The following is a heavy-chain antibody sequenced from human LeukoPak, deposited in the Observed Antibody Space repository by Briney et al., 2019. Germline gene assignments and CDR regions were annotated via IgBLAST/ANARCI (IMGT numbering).Heavy chain of an antibody. D-gene: IGHD3-3*01. J-gene: IGHJ4*02. CDR1: VGSVTSTNW. V-gene: IGHV4-4*02. CDR2: VHLDGRT. Sequence: SETLSLTCGVSVGSVTSTNWWTWVRQPPGEGLEWIGEVHLDGRTNYNPSLKSRLTMSVDLSENYISLKLTSVTAADTAVYFCAREGGFFRPLDYSGQGNLVTVSS. CDR3: AREGGFFRPLDY.